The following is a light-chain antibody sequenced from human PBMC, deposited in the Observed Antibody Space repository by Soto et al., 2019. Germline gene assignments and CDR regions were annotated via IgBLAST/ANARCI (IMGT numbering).Light chain of an antibody. V-gene: IGKV1-5*01. CDR1: QSISSW. Sequence: DIQMTQSPSTLSASVGDRVTITCRASQSISSWLAWYQQKPGKAPKLLIYDASSLESGVPSRFSGSRSGAEFTLTISSLQPDDFATCYCQQYNTYSWTFGQGTKVDIK. J-gene: IGKJ1*01. CDR2: DAS. CDR3: QQYNTYSWT.